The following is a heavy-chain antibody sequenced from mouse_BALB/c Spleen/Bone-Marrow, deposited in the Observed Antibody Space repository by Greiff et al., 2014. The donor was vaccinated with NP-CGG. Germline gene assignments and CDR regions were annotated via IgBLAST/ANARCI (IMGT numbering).Heavy chain of an antibody. D-gene: IGHD1-2*01. CDR2: ISSGSSTI. V-gene: IGHV5-17*02. CDR3: AREKDYYGHWYFDV. Sequence: DVQLVESGGGLVQPGGSRKLSCAASGFTFSSFGMHWVRQAPEKELEWVAYISSGSSTIYYADTVKGRFTISRDNPKNTLFLQMTSLRSEDTAMYYCAREKDYYGHWYFDVWGAGTTVTVSS. CDR1: GFTFSSFG. J-gene: IGHJ1*01.